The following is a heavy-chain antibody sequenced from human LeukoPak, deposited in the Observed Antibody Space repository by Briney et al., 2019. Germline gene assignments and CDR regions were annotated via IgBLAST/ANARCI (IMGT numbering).Heavy chain of an antibody. CDR2: MNPNSGNT. Sequence: ASVKVSXKASGYTFTSYDINWVRQATGQGLEWMGWMNPNSGNTGYAQKFQGRVTITRNTSISTAYMELSSLRSEDTAVYYCARGLRLRIRPFYWFDPWGQGTLVTVSS. D-gene: IGHD2-15*01. V-gene: IGHV1-8*03. CDR3: ARGLRLRIRPFYWFDP. CDR1: GYTFTSYD. J-gene: IGHJ5*02.